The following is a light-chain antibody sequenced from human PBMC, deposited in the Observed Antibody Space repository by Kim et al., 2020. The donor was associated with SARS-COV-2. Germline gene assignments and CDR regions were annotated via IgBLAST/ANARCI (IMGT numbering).Light chain of an antibody. CDR3: QAWDSSTVV. CDR1: KLGDKY. V-gene: IGLV3-1*01. Sequence: SGSPGKTASITCSGDKLGDKYACWYQQKPGQSPVLVIYRDSKRPSGIPERFSGSNSGNTATLTISGTQAMDEADYYCQAWDSSTVVFGGGTQLTVL. CDR2: RDS. J-gene: IGLJ2*01.